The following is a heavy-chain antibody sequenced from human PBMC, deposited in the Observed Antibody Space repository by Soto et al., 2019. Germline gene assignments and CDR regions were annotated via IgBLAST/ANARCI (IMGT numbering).Heavy chain of an antibody. J-gene: IGHJ4*02. Sequence: ASVKVSCKASGGTFSSYAISWVRQAPGQGLEWMGGIIPIFGTANYAQKFQGRVTITADESTSTAYMELSSLRSEDTAVYYCARTLAAAGTGVDYWGQGTLVTVSS. CDR3: ARTLAAAGTGVDY. V-gene: IGHV1-69*13. D-gene: IGHD6-13*01. CDR1: GGTFSSYA. CDR2: IIPIFGTA.